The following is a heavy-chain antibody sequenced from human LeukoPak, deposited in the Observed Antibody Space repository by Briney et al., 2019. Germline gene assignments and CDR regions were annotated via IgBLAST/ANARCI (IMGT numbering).Heavy chain of an antibody. J-gene: IGHJ4*02. CDR3: ARVGSSGSFDY. D-gene: IGHD1-26*01. CDR2: ISSSSSSI. V-gene: IGHV3-48*01. Sequence: PGGSLRLSCAASGFTFSRYDMNWVRQAPGKGLEWVSYISSSSSSIYYLDSVKGRFTISRDNAKNSLYLQMNSLRAEDTAVYYCARVGSSGSFDYWGQGTLVTVSS. CDR1: GFTFSRYD.